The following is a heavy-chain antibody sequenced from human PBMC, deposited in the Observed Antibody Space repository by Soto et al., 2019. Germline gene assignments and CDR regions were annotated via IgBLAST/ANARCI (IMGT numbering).Heavy chain of an antibody. V-gene: IGHV4-59*02. CDR1: GGSVTSHH. J-gene: IGHJ4*02. D-gene: IGHD3-22*01. CDR2: IYYSGST. CDR3: ARSLSYDSSGRQYYFDY. Sequence: LSLTCFVSGGSVTSHHWSWIRQFPGQGLEWIGYIYYSGSTNYNPSLKSRVTISVDTSKNQFSLKLSSVTAADTAVYYCARSLSYDSSGRQYYFDYWGQGTLVTVSS.